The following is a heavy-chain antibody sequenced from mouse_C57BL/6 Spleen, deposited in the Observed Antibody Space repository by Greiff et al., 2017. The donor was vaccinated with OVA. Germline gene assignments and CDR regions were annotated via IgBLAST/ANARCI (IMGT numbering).Heavy chain of an antibody. V-gene: IGHV5-6*01. J-gene: IGHJ1*03. CDR2: ISSGGSYT. CDR1: GFTFSSYG. CDR3: ARPPPTTVVADWYFDV. Sequence: EVNLVESGGDLVKPGGSLKLSCAASGFTFSSYGMSWVRQTPDKRLEWVATISSGGSYTYYPDSVKGRFTISRDNAKNTLYLQMSRLKSEDTAMYYCARPPPTTVVADWYFDVWGTGTTVTVSS. D-gene: IGHD1-1*01.